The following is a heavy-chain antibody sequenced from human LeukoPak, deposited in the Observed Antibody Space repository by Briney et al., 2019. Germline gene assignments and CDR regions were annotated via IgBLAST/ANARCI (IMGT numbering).Heavy chain of an antibody. CDR2: VYHTGST. CDR3: AREGNYDSSGYIDY. CDR1: GGSINNYF. J-gene: IGHJ4*02. D-gene: IGHD3-22*01. V-gene: IGHV4-59*01. Sequence: SETLSLTCTVSGGSINNYFWSWIRQPPGKGLEWIGYVYHTGSTNYNPSLKSQFTISIETSRNQFSLSLTSVTAADTAMYYCAREGNYDSSGYIDYWGQGTLVTVSS.